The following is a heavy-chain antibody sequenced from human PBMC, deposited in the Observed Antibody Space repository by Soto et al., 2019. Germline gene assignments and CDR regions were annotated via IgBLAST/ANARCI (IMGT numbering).Heavy chain of an antibody. Sequence: PGGSLRLSCAASGFTFSSYSMNWVRQAPGKGLEWVSYISTSSTIYYADSVKGRFTISRDNAKNSLYLQMNSLRAEDTAVYYCAREAATLNWFDPWGQGTLVTVSS. J-gene: IGHJ5*02. CDR2: ISTSSTI. V-gene: IGHV3-48*01. CDR3: AREAATLNWFDP. D-gene: IGHD6-25*01. CDR1: GFTFSSYS.